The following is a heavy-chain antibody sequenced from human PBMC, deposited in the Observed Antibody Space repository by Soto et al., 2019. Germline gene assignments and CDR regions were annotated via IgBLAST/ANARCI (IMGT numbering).Heavy chain of an antibody. Sequence: QVQLQESGPGLVKPSETLSLTCTVSGGSISTYYWSWIRQPPGKGLEWIGYVYYSGSTNYSPSLKCRVTTSVDTSNNQFSLKLTSVTASDTAVYYCARATYYYDRSGYLYYFDYWGQGILVTVSS. V-gene: IGHV4-59*01. D-gene: IGHD3-22*01. CDR2: VYYSGST. J-gene: IGHJ4*02. CDR1: GGSISTYY. CDR3: ARATYYYDRSGYLYYFDY.